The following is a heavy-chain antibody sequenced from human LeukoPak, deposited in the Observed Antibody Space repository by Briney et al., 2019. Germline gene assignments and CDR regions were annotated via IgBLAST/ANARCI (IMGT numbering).Heavy chain of an antibody. V-gene: IGHV4-59*01. CDR3: ARQRHSSGRRFDY. D-gene: IGHD3-22*01. CDR1: RGSITPYY. Sequence: SETLSLTCTVSRGSITPYYWTWIRQPPGKGLEWIGYIYYSGSTTYNPSLESRVTISIDTSKNQFSLNLNSVTAADTAVYYCARQRHSSGRRFDYWGQGTLVTVSS. J-gene: IGHJ4*02. CDR2: IYYSGST.